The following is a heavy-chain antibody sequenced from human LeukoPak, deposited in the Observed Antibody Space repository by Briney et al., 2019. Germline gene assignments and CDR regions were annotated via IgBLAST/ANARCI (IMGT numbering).Heavy chain of an antibody. CDR3: AKDMHYGSGSFADY. V-gene: IGHV3-53*01. Sequence: GGSLRLSCAASGFTVSSNYISWVRQAPGKGLEWVSIIYNDGNTYYADSVQGRFTISRDNSKNTLYLQMNSLTAEDTATYYCAKDMHYGSGSFADYWGQGTLVAVSS. D-gene: IGHD3-10*01. J-gene: IGHJ4*02. CDR2: IYNDGNT. CDR1: GFTVSSNY.